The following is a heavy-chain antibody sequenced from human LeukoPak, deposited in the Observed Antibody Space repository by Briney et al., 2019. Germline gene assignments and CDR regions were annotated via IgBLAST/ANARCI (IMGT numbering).Heavy chain of an antibody. CDR2: ISYDGNNK. CDR1: GFTFSNYG. V-gene: IGHV3-30*18. CDR3: AKEGFDS. J-gene: IGHJ4*02. Sequence: PGRSLRLSCAASGFTFSNYGIHWVRQAPGKGLEWVAVISYDGNNKYYADSVKGRFTISRDNSKNTLFLQMNSLRAEDTAVYYCAKEGFDSWGQGTLVTVSS.